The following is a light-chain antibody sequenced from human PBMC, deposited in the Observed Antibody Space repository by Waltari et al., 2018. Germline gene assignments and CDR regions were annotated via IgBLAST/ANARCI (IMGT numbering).Light chain of an antibody. J-gene: IGLJ3*02. V-gene: IGLV4-69*01. CDR2: VTSDGSH. CDR3: QTWGTGIVV. Sequence: QLQLTQSPSASASLGASVKLTCTLSSGHSSYGIAWHQQQPENGPRYLMKVTSDGSHTKGDGIPDRFSGSSSGTERYLTISSLQSDDEADYYCQTWGTGIVVFGGGTKLTVL. CDR1: SGHSSYG.